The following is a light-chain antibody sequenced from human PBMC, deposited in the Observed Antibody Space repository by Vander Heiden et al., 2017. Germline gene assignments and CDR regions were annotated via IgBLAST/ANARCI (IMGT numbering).Light chain of an antibody. Sequence: EIVLTQSPGTLSLSPGERATLSCRARQSVNSNYLAWYQQKPGQAPRLLIFGASIRATGITDRISGSGSGTDFTLTISRLEPEDFAVYYCQQYGRSPPITFGQGTRLEI. V-gene: IGKV3-20*01. CDR3: QQYGRSPPIT. CDR2: GAS. J-gene: IGKJ5*01. CDR1: QSVNSNY.